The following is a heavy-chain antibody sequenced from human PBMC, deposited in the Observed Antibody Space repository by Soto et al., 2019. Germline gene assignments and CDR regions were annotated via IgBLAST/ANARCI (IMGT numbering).Heavy chain of an antibody. J-gene: IGHJ4*02. D-gene: IGHD4-17*01. CDR3: TRVMTTVTKE. CDR2: LYWDDDK. CDR1: GFSLTTSGVG. Sequence: QITLKESGPTLVKPTQTLTLTCSFSGFSLTTSGVGVGWIRQPPGKAPEWLALLYWDDDKRYNPSLKSRLTITKDISKNQVVLTMTNMDPVDTATYYCTRVMTTVTKEWGQGTLVTVSS. V-gene: IGHV2-5*02.